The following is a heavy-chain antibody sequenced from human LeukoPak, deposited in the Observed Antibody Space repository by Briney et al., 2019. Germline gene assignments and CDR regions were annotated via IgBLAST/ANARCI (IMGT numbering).Heavy chain of an antibody. CDR3: ARYYGSGRGYYGLDV. V-gene: IGHV3-33*08. CDR2: IYYDGSGS. Sequence: PGGSLRLSCAASGFSLTSYEMNWVRQAPGKGLEWVAVIYYDGSGSYYGDSVKGRFTISRDNSKNTLYLQMNSLRAEDTAVYYCARYYGSGRGYYGLDVWGQGTTVTVSS. D-gene: IGHD3-10*01. CDR1: GFSLTSYE. J-gene: IGHJ6*02.